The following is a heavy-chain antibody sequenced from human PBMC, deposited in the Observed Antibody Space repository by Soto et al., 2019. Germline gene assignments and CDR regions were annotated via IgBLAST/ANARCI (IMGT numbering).Heavy chain of an antibody. Sequence: ASVKVSCRASGYTFTSYGISWVRQAPGQGLEWMGWISAYNGNTNYAQKLQGRVTMTTDTSTSTAYMELRSLRSDDTAVYYCASVRDAEYFDYWGQGTLVTVSP. CDR2: ISAYNGNT. D-gene: IGHD2-2*01. CDR1: GYTFTSYG. CDR3: ASVRDAEYFDY. V-gene: IGHV1-18*01. J-gene: IGHJ4*02.